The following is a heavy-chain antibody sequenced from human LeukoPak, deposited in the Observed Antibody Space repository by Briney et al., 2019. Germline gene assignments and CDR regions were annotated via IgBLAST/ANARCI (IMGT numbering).Heavy chain of an antibody. D-gene: IGHD2-2*01. J-gene: IGHJ4*02. CDR1: GFTFSTYS. CDR3: ARDPWAYQLLYYLDY. CDR2: IYNSGSRT. Sequence: GGSLRLSCAASGFTFSTYSMTWVRQAPGKGLEWVSSIYNSGSRTFYGDSVKGRFTVSRDNSKNTLYLQMNSLRAEDTAVYYCARDPWAYQLLYYLDYWGQGTLVTVSS. V-gene: IGHV3-23*05.